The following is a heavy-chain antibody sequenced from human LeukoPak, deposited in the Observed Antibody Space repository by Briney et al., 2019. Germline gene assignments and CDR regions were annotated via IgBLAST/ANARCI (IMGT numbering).Heavy chain of an antibody. CDR1: GYTFTSYD. D-gene: IGHD3-10*01. CDR2: MNPNSGNT. V-gene: IGHV1-8*03. Sequence: ASVKVSCKASGYTFTSYDINWVRQATGQGLEWMGWMNPNSGNTGYAQKFQGRVTINRNTSISTAYMELSSLRSEDTAVYYCARASNGGSGSYYLYYFDYWGQGTLVTVSS. CDR3: ARASNGGSGSYYLYYFDY. J-gene: IGHJ4*02.